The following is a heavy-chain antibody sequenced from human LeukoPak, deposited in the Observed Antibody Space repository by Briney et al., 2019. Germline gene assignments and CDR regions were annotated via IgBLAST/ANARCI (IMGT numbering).Heavy chain of an antibody. CDR3: AKTDAQGSYYYYYYMDV. J-gene: IGHJ6*03. V-gene: IGHV3-23*01. D-gene: IGHD2-2*01. Sequence: PGGSPRLSCAASGFTFSSYAMSWVRQAPGKGLEWVSAISGSGGSTYYADSVKGRFTISRDNSKNTLYLQMNSLRAEDTAVYYCAKTDAQGSYYYYYYMDVWRKGTTVTVFS. CDR2: ISGSGGST. CDR1: GFTFSSYA.